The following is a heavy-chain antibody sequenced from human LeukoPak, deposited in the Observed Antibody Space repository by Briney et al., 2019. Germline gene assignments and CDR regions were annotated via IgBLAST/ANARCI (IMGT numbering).Heavy chain of an antibody. CDR2: IRFDGSNK. J-gene: IGHJ6*03. CDR1: GFTFSSYG. Sequence: QTGGSLRLSCAASGFTFSSYGVHWVRQAPGKGLEWVAFIRFDGSNKYYADSVKGRFTISRDNSKNTLYLQMNSLRAEDTAVYYCYVTVTGPEYYYYMDVWGKGTTVTVSS. CDR3: YVTVTGPEYYYYMDV. V-gene: IGHV3-30*02. D-gene: IGHD1-14*01.